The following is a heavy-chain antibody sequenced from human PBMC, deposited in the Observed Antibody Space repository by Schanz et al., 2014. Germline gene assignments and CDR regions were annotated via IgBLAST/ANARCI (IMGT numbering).Heavy chain of an antibody. CDR3: ARPRFDYGEVDY. Sequence: EVPLVESGGGFVQPGGSLGLSCAASGFTFSSYAMSWVRQAPGKGLEWVSALSGSGGSTYYADSVKGRFTISRDRFQNTLYLRMSSLRAEDTAVYYCARPRFDYGEVDYWGQGTLVTVSS. D-gene: IGHD4-17*01. J-gene: IGHJ4*02. V-gene: IGHV3-23*04. CDR2: LSGSGGST. CDR1: GFTFSSYA.